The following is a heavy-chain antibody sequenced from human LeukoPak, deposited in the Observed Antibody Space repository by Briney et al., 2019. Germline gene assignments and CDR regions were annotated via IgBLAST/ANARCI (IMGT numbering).Heavy chain of an antibody. CDR2: ISGSGGST. J-gene: IGHJ4*02. Sequence: GGSLRLSCAASGFTFSSYAMSWVRQAPGKGLEWVSAISGSGGSTYYADSVKGRFTISRDNSKNTLYLQMNSLRAEDTAVYYCAKEGYDFWSGYYRLFDHWGQGTLVTVSS. CDR1: GFTFSSYA. V-gene: IGHV3-23*01. CDR3: AKEGYDFWSGYYRLFDH. D-gene: IGHD3-3*01.